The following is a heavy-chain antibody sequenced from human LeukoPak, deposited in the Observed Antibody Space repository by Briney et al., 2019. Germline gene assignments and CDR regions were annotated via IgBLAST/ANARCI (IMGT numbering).Heavy chain of an antibody. CDR3: AKNLEYSGSLNMDV. J-gene: IGHJ6*03. CDR2: ISYDGSNK. CDR1: GFTFSSYA. D-gene: IGHD6-6*01. Sequence: GGSLRLSCAASGFTFSSYAMHWVRQAPGKGLEWVAVISYDGSNKYYADSVKGRFTISRDNSKNTLYLQMNSLRAEDTAVYYCAKNLEYSGSLNMDVWGKGTTVTVSS. V-gene: IGHV3-30-3*01.